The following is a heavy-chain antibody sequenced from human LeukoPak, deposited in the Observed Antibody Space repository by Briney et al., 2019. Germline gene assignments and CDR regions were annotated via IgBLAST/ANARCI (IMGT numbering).Heavy chain of an antibody. CDR3: ASRSTTAFHY. J-gene: IGHJ4*02. V-gene: IGHV4-30-4*01. Sequence: SETLSLTCTVSGGSISSGDYFWSWIRQPPGKGLEWIGYIYYSGSTYYNPSLKSRVTISLDTSKNQFSLKLSSVTAADTAVYYCASRSTTAFHYWGQGTLVTVSS. D-gene: IGHD5/OR15-5a*01. CDR1: GGSISSGDYF. CDR2: IYYSGST.